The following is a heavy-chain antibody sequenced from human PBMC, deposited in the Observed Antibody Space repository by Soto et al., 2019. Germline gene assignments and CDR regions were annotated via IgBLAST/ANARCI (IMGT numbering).Heavy chain of an antibody. CDR3: ARDYSAGAGASDF. Sequence: QVQLVQSGAEVKKPGASVKVSCKASGYIFTAYYMNWVRQAPGQGLEWMGWINPASGGTIYAKKFQGRVTMTTDPSITTAYMELSSLTSDDTAVYYCARDYSAGAGASDFWGQGTMVIVSS. CDR1: GYIFTAYY. V-gene: IGHV1-2*02. CDR2: INPASGGT. J-gene: IGHJ3*01. D-gene: IGHD6-19*01.